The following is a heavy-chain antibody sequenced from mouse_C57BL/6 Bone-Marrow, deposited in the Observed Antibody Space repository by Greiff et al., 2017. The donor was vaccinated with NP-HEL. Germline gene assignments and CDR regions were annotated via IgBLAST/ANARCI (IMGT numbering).Heavy chain of an antibody. CDR2: FYPGSGSI. Sequence: QVQLQQSGAELVKPGASVKLSCKASGYTFTEYTIHWVKQRSGQGLEWIGWFYPGSGSIKYNEKFKDKATLTADKSSSTVYMELSILTSVDSAGYFCARHGKRGPYYYGKGDYFDYWGQGTTLTVSS. D-gene: IGHD1-1*01. J-gene: IGHJ2*01. CDR3: ARHGKRGPYYYGKGDYFDY. CDR1: GYTFTEYT. V-gene: IGHV1-62-2*01.